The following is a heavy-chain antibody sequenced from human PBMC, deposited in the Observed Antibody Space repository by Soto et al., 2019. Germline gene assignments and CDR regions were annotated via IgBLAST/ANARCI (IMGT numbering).Heavy chain of an antibody. J-gene: IGHJ4*02. Sequence: PGGTLRLSCAASGLTFSSYGMHWVRQAPGKGLEWVAVISYDGSNKYYADSVKGRFTISRDNSKNTLYLQMNSLRAEDTAVYYCAKSVYSYGLRYFDYWGQGTLVTVSS. CDR1: GLTFSSYG. V-gene: IGHV3-30*18. D-gene: IGHD5-18*01. CDR2: ISYDGSNK. CDR3: AKSVYSYGLRYFDY.